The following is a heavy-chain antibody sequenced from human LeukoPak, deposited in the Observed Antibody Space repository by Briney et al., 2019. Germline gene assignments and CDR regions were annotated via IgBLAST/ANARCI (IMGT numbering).Heavy chain of an antibody. V-gene: IGHV3-74*01. CDR1: GFTFSTSW. CDR2: INSDGSRT. J-gene: IGHJ4*02. CDR3: ARALGSPLDY. D-gene: IGHD1-26*01. Sequence: PGGSLRLSCAASGFTFSTSWMHWVRQAPGKGLVWVSRINSDGSRTNHADFVKGRFTISRDNAKNTLYLQMNSLRAEDTSVYYCARALGSPLDYWGQGNLVIVSS.